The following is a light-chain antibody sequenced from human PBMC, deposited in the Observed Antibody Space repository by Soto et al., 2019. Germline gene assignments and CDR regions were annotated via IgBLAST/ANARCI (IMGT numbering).Light chain of an antibody. J-gene: IGKJ2*01. CDR3: QQYNSYSGT. Sequence: DIHMTQCPATLSASVGDRVTITYRASQSISSWLAWYQQKPGKAPKLLIYKASSLESGVPSRFSGSGSGTEFTLTISSLQPDDFATYYCQQYNSYSGTFGQGTKVDIK. V-gene: IGKV1-5*03. CDR2: KAS. CDR1: QSISSW.